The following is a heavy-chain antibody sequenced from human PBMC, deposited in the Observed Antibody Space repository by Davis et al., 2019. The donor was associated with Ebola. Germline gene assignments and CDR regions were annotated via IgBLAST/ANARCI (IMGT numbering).Heavy chain of an antibody. CDR2: IYPGDSDI. D-gene: IGHD3-10*01. Sequence: GESLKISCKGSGYNFTNYWIGWVRQMPGKGLEWMGIIYPGDSDIRYSPSFQGRVTISADKSISTAYLQWSSLKASDTAMYYCARITMVRGPSPWGQGTLVTVSS. J-gene: IGHJ5*02. CDR3: ARITMVRGPSP. CDR1: GYNFTNYW. V-gene: IGHV5-51*01.